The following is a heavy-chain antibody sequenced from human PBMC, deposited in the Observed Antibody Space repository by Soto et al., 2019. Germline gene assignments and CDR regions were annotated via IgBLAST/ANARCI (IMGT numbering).Heavy chain of an antibody. CDR3: ARSFVNGSRLPVYFDF. CDR2: IYHNGST. D-gene: IGHD3-10*01. J-gene: IGHJ4*02. CDR1: GYSVSSGFY. V-gene: IGHV4-38-2*01. Sequence: PSETLSLTCAVSGYSVSSGFYWGWIRQPPGKGLEWIGSIYHNGSTYYNPSLKSRVTISVDTSKNQFSMRLSSVTAADTAVHYCARSFVNGSRLPVYFDFWGQGTLVTVSS.